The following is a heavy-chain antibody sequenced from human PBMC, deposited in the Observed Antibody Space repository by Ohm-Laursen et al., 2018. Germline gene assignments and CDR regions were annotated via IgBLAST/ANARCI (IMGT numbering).Heavy chain of an antibody. J-gene: IGHJ4*02. V-gene: IGHV4-31*03. CDR3: ARALRSHYFDY. Sequence: TLSLTCTVSGGSISSGGYDWSWIRQPPGKGLEWIGYIYYSGSTNYNPSLKSRAAISTDTSKNQFSLKLSSVTAADTAVYYCARALRSHYFDYWGQGILITVSS. CDR1: GGSISSGGYD. D-gene: IGHD3-3*01. CDR2: IYYSGST.